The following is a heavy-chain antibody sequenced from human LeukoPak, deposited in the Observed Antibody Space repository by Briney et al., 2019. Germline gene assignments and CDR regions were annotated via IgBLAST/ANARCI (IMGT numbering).Heavy chain of an antibody. Sequence: SQTLSLTCTVSGGSISSGDYYWGWIRQPPGKGLEWIGSIYYSGSTYYNPSLKSRVTISVDTSKNQFSLKLSSVTAADTAVYYCAGGPLGAIDYWGQGTLVTVSS. D-gene: IGHD3-16*01. CDR2: IYYSGST. CDR3: AGGPLGAIDY. CDR1: GGSISSGDYY. J-gene: IGHJ4*02. V-gene: IGHV4-39*07.